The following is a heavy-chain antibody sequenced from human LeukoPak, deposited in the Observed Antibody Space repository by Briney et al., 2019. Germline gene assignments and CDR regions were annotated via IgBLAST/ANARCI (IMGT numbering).Heavy chain of an antibody. CDR2: INPSGGST. D-gene: IGHD3-10*01. Sequence: ASVKVSCKASGYTFTSYYIHWVRQAPGQGLEWMGIINPSGGSTSYAQKFHGRVTMTRDTSTSTVYMELSSLRYGDTAVYYCARNEGSYRQPQHRYNWFDPWGQGTLVTVSS. CDR1: GYTFTSYY. J-gene: IGHJ5*02. CDR3: ARNEGSYRQPQHRYNWFDP. V-gene: IGHV1-46*01.